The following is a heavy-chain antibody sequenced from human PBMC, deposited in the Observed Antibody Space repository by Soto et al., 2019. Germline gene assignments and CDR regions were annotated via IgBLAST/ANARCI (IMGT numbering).Heavy chain of an antibody. CDR1: GGSISCSC. CDR3: ARSVAVPGAHIDY. D-gene: IGHD6-19*01. V-gene: IGHV4-59*01. Sequence: NPLETLSLTCSVSGGSISCSCWSWIRQSPGKGLEWLGYVYYTGSTNYSPSLRSRVSISVDTSKNEFSLRLSSVTAADTAVYFCARSVAVPGAHIDYWGQGTQVTVSS. CDR2: VYYTGST. J-gene: IGHJ4*02.